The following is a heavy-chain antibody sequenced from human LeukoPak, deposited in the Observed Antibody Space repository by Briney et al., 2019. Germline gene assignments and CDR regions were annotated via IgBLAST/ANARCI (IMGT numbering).Heavy chain of an antibody. V-gene: IGHV4-34*01. CDR3: ARAQSRNYALDY. D-gene: IGHD1-7*01. J-gene: IGHJ4*02. Sequence: SETLSLTCAVYGGSFSGYYWSWIRQPPGKGLEWIGEINHSGSTNYNPSLKSRVTISVDTSKNQFSLKLSSVTAADTAVYYCARAQSRNYALDYWGQGTLVTVSS. CDR2: INHSGST. CDR1: GGSFSGYY.